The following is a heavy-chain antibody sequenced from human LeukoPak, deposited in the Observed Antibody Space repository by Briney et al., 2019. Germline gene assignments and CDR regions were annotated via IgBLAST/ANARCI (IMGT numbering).Heavy chain of an antibody. J-gene: IGHJ6*02. D-gene: IGHD3-3*01. CDR3: ARDRRDDFWSGYYSSYYYGMDV. Sequence: SETLSLTCTVSGGSVSSSSYYWSWIRQPAGKGLEWIGRIYTSGSTNYNPSLKSRVTMSVDTSKNQFSLKLSSVTAADTAVYYCARDRRDDFWSGYYSSYYYGMDVWGQGTTVTVSS. CDR1: GGSVSSSSYY. CDR2: IYTSGST. V-gene: IGHV4-61*02.